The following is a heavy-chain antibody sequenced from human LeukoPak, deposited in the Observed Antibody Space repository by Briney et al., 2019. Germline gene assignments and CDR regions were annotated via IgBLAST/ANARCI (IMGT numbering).Heavy chain of an antibody. CDR1: GGSISSGGYY. Sequence: SETLSLTCTVSGGSISSGGYYWSWIRQPPGKGLEWIGYIYHSGSTYYNPSLKSRVTISVYRSKNQFSLKLSSVTAADTAVYYCARGSEWYGMDVWGQGTTVTVSS. CDR2: IYHSGST. D-gene: IGHD3-3*01. V-gene: IGHV4-30-2*01. CDR3: ARGSEWYGMDV. J-gene: IGHJ6*02.